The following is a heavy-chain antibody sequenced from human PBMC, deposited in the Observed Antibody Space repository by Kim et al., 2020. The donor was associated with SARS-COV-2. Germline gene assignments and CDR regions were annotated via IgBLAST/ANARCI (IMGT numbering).Heavy chain of an antibody. CDR3: AKERYCSGGSCSGDFDY. D-gene: IGHD2-15*01. V-gene: IGHV3-23*01. Sequence: GGSLRLSCAGSGFTFSSYAMNWVRQAPGKGLECVSRISVSVGSTKYADSVKGRFTISRDNSKNTVYLQMNSLRAEDTAVYYCAKERYCSGGSCSGDFDY. J-gene: IGHJ4*01. CDR1: GFTFSSYA. CDR2: ISVSVGST.